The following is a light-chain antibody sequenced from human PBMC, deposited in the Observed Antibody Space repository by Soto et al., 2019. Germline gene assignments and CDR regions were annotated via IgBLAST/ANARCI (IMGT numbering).Light chain of an antibody. CDR3: QQYYSYPQT. CDR2: AAS. Sequence: AIRMTQSPSSFSASTGDRVTITWRASQGISSYLAWYQQKPGKDPELLIYAASTLQSGVPSRFSGSGSGTDFSLTISCLQSEDFATYYCQQYYSYPQTFGQGTKVEIK. CDR1: QGISSY. J-gene: IGKJ1*01. V-gene: IGKV1-8*01.